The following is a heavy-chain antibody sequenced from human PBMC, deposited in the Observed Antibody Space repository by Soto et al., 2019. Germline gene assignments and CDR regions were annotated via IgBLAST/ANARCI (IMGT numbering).Heavy chain of an antibody. D-gene: IGHD1-1*01. CDR2: ISGYDGNT. CDR3: ARHNSQVPNWFDP. V-gene: IGHV1-18*01. CDR1: GYTFTSYG. Sequence: QVQLVQSGAEVKKPGASVKVSCKASGYTFTSYGISWVRQAPGEGLEWVGWISGYDGNTDYAHKFRGRVTMTTDTSKNTAYLARRSRSSDDAAVYDRARHNSQVPNWFDPWGQGTPVTVSS. J-gene: IGHJ5*02.